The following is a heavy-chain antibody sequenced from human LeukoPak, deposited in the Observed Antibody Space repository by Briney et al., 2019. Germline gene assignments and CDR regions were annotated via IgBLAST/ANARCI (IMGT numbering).Heavy chain of an antibody. Sequence: PGGSLRLSCAASGFTFSSYEMNWVRQAPGKGLEWVSYISSSGSTIYYADSVKGRFTISRDNAKNSLYLQMNCLRAEDTAVYYCARDTYYYDSSGYFWGQGTLVTVSS. CDR1: GFTFSSYE. CDR3: ARDTYYYDSSGYF. D-gene: IGHD3-22*01. V-gene: IGHV3-48*03. J-gene: IGHJ4*02. CDR2: ISSSGSTI.